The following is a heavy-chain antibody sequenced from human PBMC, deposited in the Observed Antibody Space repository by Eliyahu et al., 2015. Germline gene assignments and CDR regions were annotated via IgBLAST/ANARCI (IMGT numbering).Heavy chain of an antibody. D-gene: IGHD3-10*01. J-gene: IGHJ6*03. Sequence: EVQLVESGGGLVQPGGSLRLSCAXXGXXVSSXXLRWVRQAPGKGLGWVSAIYSGGSTYYADPVKGRFTISRDNSKSTLYLQMNSLRAEDTAVYYCASSSPSIRELSNHYYFMDVWGQGTTVTVSS. CDR3: ASSSPSIRELSNHYYFMDV. CDR1: GXXVSSXX. V-gene: IGHV3-66*01. CDR2: IYSGGST.